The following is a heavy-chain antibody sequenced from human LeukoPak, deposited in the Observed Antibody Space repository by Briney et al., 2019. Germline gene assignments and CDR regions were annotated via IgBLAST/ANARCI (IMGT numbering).Heavy chain of an antibody. Sequence: GGSLRLSCAASGFTFSSYGMHWVRQAPGKGLEWLAFIRYDGSNKYYADSAEGRFTISRDNSKNTLYLQMNSLRAEDTAVYSCAKETSLAGYHAEYFQHWGQGTLVTVSS. D-gene: IGHD3-9*01. V-gene: IGHV3-30*02. J-gene: IGHJ1*01. CDR3: AKETSLAGYHAEYFQH. CDR2: IRYDGSNK. CDR1: GFTFSSYG.